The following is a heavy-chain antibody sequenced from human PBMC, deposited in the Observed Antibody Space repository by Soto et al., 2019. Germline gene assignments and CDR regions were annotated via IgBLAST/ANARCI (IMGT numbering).Heavy chain of an antibody. J-gene: IGHJ2*01. D-gene: IGHD4-17*01. CDR1: GFTFSSYG. CDR2: IWYDGSNK. V-gene: IGHV3-33*01. CDR3: ARGLGGDYVSFFDL. Sequence: QVQLVESGGGVVQPGRSLRLSCAASGFTFSSYGMHWVRQAPGKGLEWVAVIWYDGSNKYYADSVKGRFTISRDNSKNTLDLQMNSLRAEDTAVYYCARGLGGDYVSFFDLWGRGTLVTVSS.